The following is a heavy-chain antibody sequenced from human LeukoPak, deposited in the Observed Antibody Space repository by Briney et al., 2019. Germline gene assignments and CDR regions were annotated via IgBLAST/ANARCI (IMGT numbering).Heavy chain of an antibody. D-gene: IGHD3-10*01. Sequence: GGSLRLSCAASGFTVSSNHMSWVRQAPGKGLKWVSVIYSGGSTYYADSVKGRFTISRDNSKNTLYLQMNSLRAEDTAVYYCARDDYYGSGSYWGAFDIWGQGTMVTVSS. J-gene: IGHJ3*02. CDR2: IYSGGST. V-gene: IGHV3-53*01. CDR1: GFTVSSNH. CDR3: ARDDYYGSGSYWGAFDI.